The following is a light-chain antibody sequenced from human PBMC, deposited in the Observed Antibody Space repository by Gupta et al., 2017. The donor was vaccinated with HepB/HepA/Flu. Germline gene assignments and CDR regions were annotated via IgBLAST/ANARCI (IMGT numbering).Light chain of an antibody. Sequence: QSALTQPASVSGSPGQSITISCTGTSRDVGAYNRVSWYQQSPGTAPKLIISDVTDRPSGVSNRFSGSKSGNTASLTISGLQGADEADYYCCSFEITNAWVFGGGTKLTVL. V-gene: IGLV2-14*01. CDR3: CSFEITNAWV. CDR1: SRDVGAYNR. J-gene: IGLJ3*02. CDR2: DVT.